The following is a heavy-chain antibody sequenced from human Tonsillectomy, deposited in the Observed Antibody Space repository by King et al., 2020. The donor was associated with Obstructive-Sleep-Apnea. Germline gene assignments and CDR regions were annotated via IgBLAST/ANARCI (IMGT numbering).Heavy chain of an antibody. CDR3: ARDMSAYDSTSPAY. D-gene: IGHD3-10*01. CDR1: GYTFTGYY. Sequence: QLVQSGAEVKKPGASVKVSCKASGYTFTGYYIHWVRQAPGQGLEWMGWISPNSGATKYAQKFQDRVTMTRDTSIRTAYMDLSRLRSDDTAIYFCARDMSAYDSTSPAYWGQGTLVTVSS. CDR2: ISPNSGAT. V-gene: IGHV1-2*02. J-gene: IGHJ4*02.